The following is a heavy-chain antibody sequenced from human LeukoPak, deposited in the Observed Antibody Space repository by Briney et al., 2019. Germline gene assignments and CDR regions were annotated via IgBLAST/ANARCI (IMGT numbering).Heavy chain of an antibody. J-gene: IGHJ5*02. CDR2: IFYSRSP. V-gene: IGHV4-61*05. CDR1: GYSITSGYY. CDR3: ARGRGIVGARSKWFDP. Sequence: SETLSLTCSVSGYSITSGYYWGWIRQPPGKGLEWIGYIFYSRSPNYNPSLKSRVTISVDTSKDQFSLKLSSVTAADTAVYYCARGRGIVGARSKWFDPWGQGTLVTVSS. D-gene: IGHD1-26*01.